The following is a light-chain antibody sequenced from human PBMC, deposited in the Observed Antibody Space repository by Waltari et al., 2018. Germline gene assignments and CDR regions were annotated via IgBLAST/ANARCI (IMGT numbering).Light chain of an antibody. Sequence: EIVLTQSPAIVSLSPGERATLSCRASQSVRFFLAWYQQKPGQGPRLLIFDTSNRATGIPARFSGGGSGTDFTLTISSLEPEDFATYYCQQRYSWPLTFGGGTKVEIK. CDR2: DTS. V-gene: IGKV3-11*01. CDR1: QSVRFF. J-gene: IGKJ4*01. CDR3: QQRYSWPLT.